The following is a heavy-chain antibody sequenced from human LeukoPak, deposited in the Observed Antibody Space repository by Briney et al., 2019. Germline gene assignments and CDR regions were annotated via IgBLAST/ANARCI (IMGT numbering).Heavy chain of an antibody. CDR3: ARVPSPVAATGL. CDR2: IGSAGDT. V-gene: IGHV3-13*01. J-gene: IGHJ4*02. D-gene: IGHD2-15*01. CDR1: GFTFSSYD. Sequence: GGSLRLSCAASGFTFSSYDMHWVRQATGKGLEWVSAIGSAGDTYYPGSVKGRFTISRENAKNSLYLQMNSLRAEDTAVYYCARVPSPVAATGLWGQGTLVTVSS.